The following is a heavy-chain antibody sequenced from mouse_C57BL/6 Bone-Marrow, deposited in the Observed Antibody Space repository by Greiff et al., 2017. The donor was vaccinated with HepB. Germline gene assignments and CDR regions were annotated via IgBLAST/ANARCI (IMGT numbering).Heavy chain of an antibody. V-gene: IGHV10-1*01. CDR3: VRQRVYYAMDY. J-gene: IGHJ4*01. CDR2: IRSKSNNYAT. CDR1: GFSFNTYA. Sequence: EVKLVESGGGLVQPKGSLKLSCAASGFSFNTYAMNWVRQAPGKGLEWVARIRSKSNNYATYYADSVKDRFTISRDDSESMLYLQMNNLKTEDTAMYYCVRQRVYYAMDYWGQGTSVTVSS.